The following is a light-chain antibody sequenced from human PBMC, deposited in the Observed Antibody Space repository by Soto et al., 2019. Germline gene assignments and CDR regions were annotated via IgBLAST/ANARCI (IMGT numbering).Light chain of an antibody. V-gene: IGKV4-1*01. J-gene: IGKJ4*01. CDR3: QQYYSTPVT. Sequence: DIGMTQFPASLAESLGQRPTTNSKASQRILFASNSKNCLTGYQQKPGQRPKQLIYWESTRESGVPDRFTGSGSGTDFTLTISSLQAEDGAVYYCQQYYSTPVTFGGGTKVEIK. CDR1: QRILFASNSKNC. CDR2: WES.